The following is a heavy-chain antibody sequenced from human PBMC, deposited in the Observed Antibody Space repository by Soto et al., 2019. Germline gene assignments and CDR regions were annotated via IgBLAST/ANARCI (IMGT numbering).Heavy chain of an antibody. CDR1: GGSISSYH. CDR3: ARQGFGALHGLVDD. CDR2: VHYSWGS. D-gene: IGHD3-10*01. J-gene: IGHJ6*02. Sequence: QVLLQESGPGLVKPSETLSLSCTVSGGSISSYHWSWIRQTPGKGLEWIGYVHYSWGSNYNPSLKSRVAISLDTSKGQFSLKLSSVTATDTAVYYCARQGFGALHGLVDDWGQGTTVTVSS. V-gene: IGHV4-59*08.